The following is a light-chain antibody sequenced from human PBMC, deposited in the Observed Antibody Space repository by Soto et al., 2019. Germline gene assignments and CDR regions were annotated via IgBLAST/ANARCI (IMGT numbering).Light chain of an antibody. CDR3: TSWTTSTTMI. CDR2: DVN. J-gene: IGLJ2*01. CDR1: SSDIGAYNF. Sequence: QSALTQPASVSGSPGQSITISCTGTSSDIGAYNFVSWYQQHPGKAPKLMLYDVNIRPSGVSNRFSGSKSRNTASLTISGLQAEDEADYYGTSWTTSTTMIFGGGTKLTVL. V-gene: IGLV2-14*03.